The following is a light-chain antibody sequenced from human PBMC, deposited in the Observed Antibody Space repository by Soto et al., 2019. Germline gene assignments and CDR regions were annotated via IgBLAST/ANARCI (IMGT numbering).Light chain of an antibody. J-gene: IGKJ1*01. CDR3: LQDYDYPRT. CDR2: AAY. V-gene: IGKV1-6*01. CDR1: QGVRYD. Sequence: AIQMTQSPSSLSASVGDRVTITCRASQGVRYDLGWYQQKPGKAPKFLIYAAYRLHSGVQSRFSGSGSGTDFTLTIRSLQPEDFATYYCLQDYDYPRTFGQGTKVDIK.